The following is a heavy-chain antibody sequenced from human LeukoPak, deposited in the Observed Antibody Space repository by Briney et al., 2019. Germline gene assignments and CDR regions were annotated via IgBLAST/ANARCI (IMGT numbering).Heavy chain of an antibody. CDR2: IYYSGST. CDR3: ARSRGSYFNY. J-gene: IGHJ4*02. V-gene: IGHV4-59*01. CDR1: AGSINNYY. Sequence: SETLSLTCTVSAGSINNYYWSWLRQPPGKGLEWIGYIYYSGSTNYNPSLKSRVSISVDTSKNQFSLRLTSVTAADTAVYYCARSRGSYFNYWGQGTLVTVSS. D-gene: IGHD3-10*01.